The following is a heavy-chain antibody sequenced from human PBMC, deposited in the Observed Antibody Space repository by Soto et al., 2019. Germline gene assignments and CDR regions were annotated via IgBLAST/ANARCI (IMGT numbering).Heavy chain of an antibody. CDR2: ISYDGSNK. D-gene: IGHD1-26*01. J-gene: IGHJ6*02. CDR3: AKDLRFGAFYYYYGMDV. CDR1: GFTFSSYG. V-gene: IGHV3-30*18. Sequence: GGSLRLSCAASGFTFSSYGMHWVRQAPGKGLEWVAVISYDGSNKYYADSVKGRFTISRDNSKNTLYLQMNSLRAEDTAVYYCAKDLRFGAFYYYYGMDVWGQGTTVTVSS.